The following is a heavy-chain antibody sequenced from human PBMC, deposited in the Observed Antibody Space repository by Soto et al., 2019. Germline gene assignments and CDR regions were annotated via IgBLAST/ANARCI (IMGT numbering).Heavy chain of an antibody. J-gene: IGHJ6*03. CDR1: GFSFSNYC. V-gene: IGHV3-7*04. CDR3: ARVPSTRDIWSYGVGGKYYYYYMDV. Sequence: EVQLVESGGGLVQPGGSRRLSGEASGFSFSNYCLSGAGRAPGKGREGLATIKQEGREKYEVDSVKGRFTISRDNAKNSMFLQMDSLRDEDTAVYYCARVPSTRDIWSYGVGGKYYYYYMDVWGKGTTVTVSS. CDR2: IKQEGREK. D-gene: IGHD1-7*01.